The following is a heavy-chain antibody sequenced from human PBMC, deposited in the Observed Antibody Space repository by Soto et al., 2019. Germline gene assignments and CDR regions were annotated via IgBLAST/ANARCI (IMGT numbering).Heavy chain of an antibody. CDR3: AKDKVEKGRSWPSY. Sequence: GGSLRLSCAASGFTFSTYWMFWVRQAPGKGLVWISRINSDGSSTRYADSVKGRFTISRDNAKNTLYLQMNTLRAEDTAVYYCAKDKVEKGRSWPSYWGQGTLVTVSS. J-gene: IGHJ4*02. CDR2: INSDGSST. D-gene: IGHD2-15*01. CDR1: GFTFSTYW. V-gene: IGHV3-74*01.